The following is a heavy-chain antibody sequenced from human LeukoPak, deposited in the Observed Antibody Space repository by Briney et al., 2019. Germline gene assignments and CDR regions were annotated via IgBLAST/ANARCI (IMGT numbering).Heavy chain of an antibody. CDR2: IYYSGRT. J-gene: IGHJ5*02. CDR3: ARDLGYTFDYNWFDP. Sequence: SETLSLTCSVSGGSIRGSSYYWGWIRQPPGKGLEWIASIYYSGRTYDNPSLKSRVTISVDTSKNHFSLKMTSVTAADTAVYYCARDLGYTFDYNWFDPWGQGTLVTVSS. V-gene: IGHV4-39*07. CDR1: GGSIRGSSYY. D-gene: IGHD5-18*01.